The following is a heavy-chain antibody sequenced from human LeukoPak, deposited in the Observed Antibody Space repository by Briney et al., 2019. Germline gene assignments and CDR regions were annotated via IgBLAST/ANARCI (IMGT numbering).Heavy chain of an antibody. CDR2: INTNTGNP. J-gene: IGHJ3*01. D-gene: IGHD3-22*01. CDR1: GYTFTSYA. V-gene: IGHV7-4-1*02. Sequence: ASVKVSCKASGYTFTSYAMNWVRQAPGQGLEWMGWINTNTGNPTYAQGFTGRFVFSLDTSVSTAYPQISSLKAEDTAVYYCARDARVDDSSGYYYFTFWGQGTMVTVSS. CDR3: ARDARVDDSSGYYYFTF.